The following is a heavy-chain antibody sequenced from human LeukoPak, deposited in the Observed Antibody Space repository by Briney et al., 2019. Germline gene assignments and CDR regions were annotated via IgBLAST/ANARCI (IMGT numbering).Heavy chain of an antibody. V-gene: IGHV4-31*03. CDR1: GGSISSGGYY. Sequence: SETLCLTCTVSGGSISSGGYYWSWIRQHPGKGLEWIGYIYYSGSTYYNPSLKSRVTISVDTSKNQFSLKLSSVTAADTAVYYCARASDIVVVVAATEALYFDYWGQGTLVTVSS. CDR3: ARASDIVVVVAATEALYFDY. CDR2: IYYSGST. D-gene: IGHD2-15*01. J-gene: IGHJ4*02.